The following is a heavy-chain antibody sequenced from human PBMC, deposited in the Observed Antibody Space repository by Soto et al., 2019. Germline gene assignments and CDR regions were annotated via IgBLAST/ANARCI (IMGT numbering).Heavy chain of an antibody. V-gene: IGHV4-59*12. D-gene: IGHD3-22*01. CDR3: ARTYDSNGYANEFDS. Sequence: QVVLQESGPGLVKPSETLSLTCSVSGRSITSYYWSWVRQPPGKGLEWIGYIYDNGITSQNPSLKRRVTMSAATSQNQFSLQLTSVTGADTAVYYCARTYDSNGYANEFDSWGQGILVTVTS. CDR2: IYDNGIT. CDR1: GRSITSYY. J-gene: IGHJ4*02.